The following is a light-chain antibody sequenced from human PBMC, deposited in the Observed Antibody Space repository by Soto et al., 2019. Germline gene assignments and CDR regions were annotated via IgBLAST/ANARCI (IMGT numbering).Light chain of an antibody. V-gene: IGLV2-14*01. Sequence: QSALTQPASVSGSPGQSITISCTGTSRDVGGYGYVSWYQQHPGKVTKLMIYEVSNRPSGVSNPFSGSKSGNTASLTISGLQAEDEPDYYCSSYTSGSTYVFGTGTKLTVL. CDR1: SRDVGGYGY. J-gene: IGLJ1*01. CDR3: SSYTSGSTYV. CDR2: EVS.